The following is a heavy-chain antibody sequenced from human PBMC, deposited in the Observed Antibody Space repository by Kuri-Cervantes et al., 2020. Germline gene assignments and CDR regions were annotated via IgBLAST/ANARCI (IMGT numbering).Heavy chain of an antibody. Sequence: SETLSLTCSVSGGFISSYYWSWIRQPAGKGLEWIGRIYSSGSTNYKASLKSRVTISVDKSKNQVSLKLNSVTAADTAVYYCARVVEAYFDYWGQGTLVTVSS. CDR1: GGFISSYY. CDR3: ARVVEAYFDY. CDR2: IYSSGST. D-gene: IGHD6-6*01. J-gene: IGHJ4*02. V-gene: IGHV4-4*07.